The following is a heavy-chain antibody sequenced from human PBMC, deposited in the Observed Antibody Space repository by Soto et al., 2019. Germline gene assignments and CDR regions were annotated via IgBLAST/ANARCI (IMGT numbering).Heavy chain of an antibody. V-gene: IGHV4-4*02. CDR3: ARGRAGCSGGSCYFDY. CDR2: IYHSGST. D-gene: IGHD2-15*01. J-gene: IGHJ4*02. Sequence: SETLSLTCAVSGGSISSSNWWSWVRQPPGKGLEWIGEIYHSGSTNYNPSLKSRVTISVDKSKNQFSLKLSSVTAADTAVYYCARGRAGCSGGSCYFDYWGQGTLVTVSS. CDR1: GGSISSSNW.